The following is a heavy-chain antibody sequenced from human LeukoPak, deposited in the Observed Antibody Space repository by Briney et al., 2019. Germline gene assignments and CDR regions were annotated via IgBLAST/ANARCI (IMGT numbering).Heavy chain of an antibody. CDR1: GYTFTSYA. CDR2: INAGNGNT. CDR3: ATPGPYYYGSGSYELAFDI. J-gene: IGHJ3*02. Sequence: ASVKVSCTASGYTFTSYAMHWVRQAPGQRLEWMGWINAGNGNTKYSQKFQGRVTITRDTSASTAYMELSSLRSEDTAVYYCATPGPYYYGSGSYELAFDIWGQGTMVTVSS. V-gene: IGHV1-3*01. D-gene: IGHD3-10*01.